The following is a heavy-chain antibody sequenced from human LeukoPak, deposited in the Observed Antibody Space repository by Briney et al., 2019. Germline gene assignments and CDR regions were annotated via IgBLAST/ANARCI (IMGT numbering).Heavy chain of an antibody. CDR3: ASGAEGLDF. J-gene: IGHJ4*02. CDR2: MNPNSGNT. V-gene: IGHV1-8*03. Sequence: ASVKVSCKASGYTFTSYYTHWVRQATGQGLEWMGWMNPNSGNTGYAQNFQGRVTITMNTSISTAYMELNSLRSDDMAIYYCASGAEGLDFWGQGTLVTVSS. CDR1: GYTFTSYY.